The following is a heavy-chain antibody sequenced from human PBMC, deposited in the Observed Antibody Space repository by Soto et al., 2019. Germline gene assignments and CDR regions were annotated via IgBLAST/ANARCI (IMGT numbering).Heavy chain of an antibody. D-gene: IGHD3-10*01. CDR2: FDPEDADT. CDR3: ATLKSDLGLSGNYFNYFEY. CDR1: GYTLTELS. Sequence: ASVKVSCKVSGYTLTELSMHWVRQAPGKGLEWMGGFDPEDADTIYAQKFQGRVTMTEDTSTDTAYMELSNLRSEDTAVYYCATLKSDLGLSGNYFNYFEYWGKGTLVTVSS. J-gene: IGHJ4*02. V-gene: IGHV1-24*01.